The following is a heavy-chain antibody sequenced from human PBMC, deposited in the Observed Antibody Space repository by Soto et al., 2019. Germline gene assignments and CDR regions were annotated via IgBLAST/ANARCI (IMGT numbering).Heavy chain of an antibody. CDR3: AKDAVSRDGVWLAHV. CDR2: LYGSGRGI. V-gene: IGHV3-23*01. D-gene: IGHD5-12*01. J-gene: IGHJ4*02. Sequence: EVQLLESGGHFVHPGGSLRLSCAASGFIFSDYAMIWIRQVPGKGLQWVSGLYGSGRGIHYAESVKGRFTISRDNSAYAVYLQMNNLRVEDSAIYYCAKDAVSRDGVWLAHVWGQGTVVTVSS. CDR1: GFIFSDYA.